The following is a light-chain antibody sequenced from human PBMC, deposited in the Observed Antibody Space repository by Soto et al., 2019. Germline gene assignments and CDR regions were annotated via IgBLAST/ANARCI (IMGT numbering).Light chain of an antibody. CDR3: QQYTCPPTT. CDR2: XXX. V-gene: IGKV3-20*01. Sequence: EIILTQSPDTLSLSPGEGATLSCRASQTVSSNYLAWCQQRPGQAPRLLXYXXXTRAAGIQDRFSPSGSGTDFTLTITRLEPEDSAVYFCQQYTCPPTTSGQGTRLESK. J-gene: IGKJ5*01. CDR1: QTVSSNY.